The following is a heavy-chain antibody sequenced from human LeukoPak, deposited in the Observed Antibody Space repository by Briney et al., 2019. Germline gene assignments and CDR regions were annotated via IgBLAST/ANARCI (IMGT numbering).Heavy chain of an antibody. J-gene: IGHJ6*02. CDR3: ARGCSGGSCYSLGDYYYGMDV. Sequence: TLSLTCTVSGGSISSGSYYWSWTRQPAGKGLEWIGRIYTSGSTNYNPSLKSRVTISVDTSKNQFSLKLSSVTAADTAVYYCARGCSGGSCYSLGDYYYGMDVWGQGTTVTVSS. V-gene: IGHV4-61*02. CDR1: GGSISSGSYY. D-gene: IGHD2-15*01. CDR2: IYTSGST.